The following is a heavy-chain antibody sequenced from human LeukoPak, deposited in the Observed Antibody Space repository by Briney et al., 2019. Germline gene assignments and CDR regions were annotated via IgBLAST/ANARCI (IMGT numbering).Heavy chain of an antibody. Sequence: GSSVKVSCKASGGTFISYAISWVRQAPGQGLEWMGGIIPIFGTANYAQKFQGRVTITADESTSTAYMELSSLRSEDTAVYYCAREDYDFWSGIMGYWGQGTLVTVSS. CDR3: AREDYDFWSGIMGY. J-gene: IGHJ4*02. D-gene: IGHD3-3*01. CDR2: IIPIFGTA. CDR1: GGTFISYA. V-gene: IGHV1-69*01.